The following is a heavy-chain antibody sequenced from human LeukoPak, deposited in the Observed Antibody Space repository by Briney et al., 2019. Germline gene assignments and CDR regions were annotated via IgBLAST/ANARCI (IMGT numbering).Heavy chain of an antibody. CDR1: GGSISSSNW. CDR3: ASRKGIAVAGTYYYGMDV. CDR2: IYHSGST. V-gene: IGHV4-4*02. Sequence: SETLSLTCAVSGGSISSSNWWSWVRQPPGKGLEWIGEIYHSGSTNYNPSLKSRVTISVDKSKNQFSLKLSSVTAADTAVYYCASRKGIAVAGTYYYGMDVWGQGTTVTVSS. J-gene: IGHJ6*02. D-gene: IGHD6-19*01.